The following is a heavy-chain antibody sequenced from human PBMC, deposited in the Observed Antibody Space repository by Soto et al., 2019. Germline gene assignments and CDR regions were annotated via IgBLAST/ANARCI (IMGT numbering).Heavy chain of an antibody. V-gene: IGHV3-23*01. J-gene: IGHJ6*03. D-gene: IGHD4-17*01. CDR1: GFTFSSYA. CDR3: AKGDTVTTGYYYYMDV. Sequence: EVQLLESGGGLVQPGGSLRLSCAASGFTFSSYAMRWVRQAPGKGLEWVSAISGSGGSTYYADSVKGRFTISRDNSKNTLYLQMNSLRAEDTAVYYCAKGDTVTTGYYYYMDVWGKGTTVTVSS. CDR2: ISGSGGST.